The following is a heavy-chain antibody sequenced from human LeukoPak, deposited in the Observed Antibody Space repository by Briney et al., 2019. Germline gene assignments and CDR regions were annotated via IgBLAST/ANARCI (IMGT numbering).Heavy chain of an antibody. CDR1: GDSVSSNSAA. CDR2: TYYRSKWYN. CDR3: VSSSVFGSRNAFDI. Sequence: SQTLSLTCAISGDSVSSNSAAWNWIRQSPSRGLEWLGRTYYRSKWYNDYAVSVKSRITINPDTSKNQFSLQLNSVTPEDTAVYYCVSSSVFGSRNAFDIWGQGTMVTVSS. V-gene: IGHV6-1*01. D-gene: IGHD3-10*02. J-gene: IGHJ3*02.